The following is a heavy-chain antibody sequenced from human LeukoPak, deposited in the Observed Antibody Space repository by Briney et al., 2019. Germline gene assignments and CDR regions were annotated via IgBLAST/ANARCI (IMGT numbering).Heavy chain of an antibody. Sequence: GESLKISCKGSGYSFINNWIGWVRQMPGKGLEWMGIVYPNDSDTRYSPSFQGQVTISVDKSISTAYLQWSSLKTSDTAIYYCARFAYYGSGSHFAFDYWGQGTLVTVSS. V-gene: IGHV5-51*01. CDR2: VYPNDSDT. CDR1: GYSFINNW. CDR3: ARFAYYGSGSHFAFDY. D-gene: IGHD3-10*01. J-gene: IGHJ4*02.